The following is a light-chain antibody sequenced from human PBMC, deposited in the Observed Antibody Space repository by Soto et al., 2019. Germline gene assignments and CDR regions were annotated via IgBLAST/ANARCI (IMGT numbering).Light chain of an antibody. Sequence: EIVMTQSPATLSVSPGEKATLSCRASQSVNNNLAWYQQKPGQAPRLLSYFASTRATGIPARFSGSGSGTEFSLTISSLQSEDFAVYYCQQFSAWPLTFGGGTKVETK. CDR2: FAS. CDR3: QQFSAWPLT. V-gene: IGKV3-15*01. J-gene: IGKJ4*01. CDR1: QSVNNN.